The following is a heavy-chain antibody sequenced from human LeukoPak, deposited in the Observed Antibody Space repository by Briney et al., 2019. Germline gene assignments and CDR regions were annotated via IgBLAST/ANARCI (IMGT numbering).Heavy chain of an antibody. CDR1: GFPASSNY. Sequence: GGSLRLSCAASGFPASSNYMSWVRQAPGKGPEWVSYISSSGSTIYYADSVKGRFTISRDNAKNSLYLQMNSLRAEDTAVYYCARANSSSWYLYYYYYYIDVWGKGTTVTVS. CDR3: ARANSSSWYLYYYYYYIDV. CDR2: ISSSGSTI. V-gene: IGHV3-11*04. J-gene: IGHJ6*03. D-gene: IGHD6-13*01.